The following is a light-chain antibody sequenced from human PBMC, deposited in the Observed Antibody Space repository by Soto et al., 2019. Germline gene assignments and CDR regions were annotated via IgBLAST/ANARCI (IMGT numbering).Light chain of an antibody. Sequence: EIVLTQSPATLSLSPGERATLSCRASQRLSRDYVAWYQQKPGQAPSLLIYGASTRATGIPDRFSGSGSGTDFTLTISRLEPGDFAVYYCQRYGSSRTFGQGTKVDIK. V-gene: IGKV3-20*01. CDR1: QRLSRDY. CDR2: GAS. CDR3: QRYGSSRT. J-gene: IGKJ1*01.